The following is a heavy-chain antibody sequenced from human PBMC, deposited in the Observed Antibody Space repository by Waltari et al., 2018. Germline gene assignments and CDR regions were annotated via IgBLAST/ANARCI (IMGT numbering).Heavy chain of an antibody. J-gene: IGHJ4*02. CDR1: GFTLSSSY. D-gene: IGHD3-16*01. CDR2: INTDGSSA. CDR3: ARDGGGNGYIHY. Sequence: EVQLLESGGGLVQPGGSLRLSCVASGFTLSSSYMHWVRQVPGKGLVWVSRINTDGSSANYADSVKGRFTISRDNGKNTLYLQMNSLRAEDTAVYYCARDGGGNGYIHYWGQGTLVTVSS. V-gene: IGHV3-74*01.